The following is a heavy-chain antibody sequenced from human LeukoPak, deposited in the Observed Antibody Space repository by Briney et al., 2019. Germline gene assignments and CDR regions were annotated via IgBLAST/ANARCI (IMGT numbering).Heavy chain of an antibody. V-gene: IGHV4-59*01. Sequence: PSETLSLTCTVSGGSISSYYWSWIRQPPGKGLEWIGYIYYSGSTNYNPSLKSRVTISVDASKNQFSLKLSSVTAADTAVCYCARVGYSYGYWEKCGMDVWGQGTTVTVSS. CDR2: IYYSGST. CDR1: GGSISSYY. J-gene: IGHJ6*02. CDR3: ARVGYSYGYWEKCGMDV. D-gene: IGHD5-18*01.